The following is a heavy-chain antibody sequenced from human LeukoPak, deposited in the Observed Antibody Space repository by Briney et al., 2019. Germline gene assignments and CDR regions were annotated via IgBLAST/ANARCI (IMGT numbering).Heavy chain of an antibody. CDR3: ARGRYCSSTSCYPYYYYMDV. J-gene: IGHJ6*03. CDR1: GGSISSYY. D-gene: IGHD2-2*01. Sequence: PSETLSLTCTVSGGSISSYYWSWIRQPAGKGLESIGRIYTSGSTNYNPSLKSRVTMSVDTSKNQFSLKLSSVTAADTAVYYCARGRYCSSTSCYPYYYYMDVWGKGTTVTVSS. CDR2: IYTSGST. V-gene: IGHV4-4*07.